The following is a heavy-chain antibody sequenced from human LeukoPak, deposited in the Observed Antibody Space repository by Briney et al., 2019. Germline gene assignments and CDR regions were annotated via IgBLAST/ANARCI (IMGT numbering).Heavy chain of an antibody. V-gene: IGHV1-46*01. Sequence: GSVKVSCKASGYTFTSYYMHWVRPAPGQGLEWMGIINPSGGSTSYAQKFQGRVTMTRDTSTSTVYMELSSLRSEDTAVYYCARAQWELLQIDYWGQGTLVTVSS. D-gene: IGHD1-26*01. CDR3: ARAQWELLQIDY. CDR2: INPSGGST. CDR1: GYTFTSYY. J-gene: IGHJ4*02.